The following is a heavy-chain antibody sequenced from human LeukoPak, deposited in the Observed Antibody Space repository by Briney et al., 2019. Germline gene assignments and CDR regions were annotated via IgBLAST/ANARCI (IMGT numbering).Heavy chain of an antibody. CDR3: ARAYPRLMTTVTSYFDY. Sequence: ASVKVSCKASGYTFTSYYMHSVRQAPGQGLEWMGIINPSGGSTSYAQKFQGRVTMTRDTSTSTVYMELSSLRSEDTAVYYCARAYPRLMTTVTSYFDYWGQGTLVTVSS. V-gene: IGHV1-46*01. CDR2: INPSGGST. D-gene: IGHD4-17*01. CDR1: GYTFTSYY. J-gene: IGHJ4*02.